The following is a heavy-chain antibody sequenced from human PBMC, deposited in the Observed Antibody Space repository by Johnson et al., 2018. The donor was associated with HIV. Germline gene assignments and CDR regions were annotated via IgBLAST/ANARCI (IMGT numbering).Heavy chain of an antibody. CDR3: ARGGLGYQNIHDPFDI. D-gene: IGHD2-2*01. Sequence: VQLVESGGGVVQPGRSLRLSCAASGFTFSSYAIHWVRQAPGKGLEWVSGINWNGGTTGYVDSVKGRFTISRDNAKNSLYLQMNSLRAEDTAFYYCARGGLGYQNIHDPFDIWGQGTMVTVSS. CDR2: INWNGGTT. V-gene: IGHV3-20*04. J-gene: IGHJ3*02. CDR1: GFTFSSYA.